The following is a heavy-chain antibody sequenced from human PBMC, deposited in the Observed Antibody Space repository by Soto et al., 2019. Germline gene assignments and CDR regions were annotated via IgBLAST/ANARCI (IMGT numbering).Heavy chain of an antibody. D-gene: IGHD2-21*01. V-gene: IGHV1-69*13. CDR1: GGSFSTYS. CDR2: IIPMLAAP. Sequence: GGSVKVSCKASGGSFSTYSINWVLQAPGQGLEWMGGIIPMLAAPTYAQKFQGRLTITADESTTTVYMELSSLTSEDTAVYYCARVGPPSPSVIWFFDLWGRGTLVTVSS. CDR3: ARVGPPSPSVIWFFDL. J-gene: IGHJ2*01.